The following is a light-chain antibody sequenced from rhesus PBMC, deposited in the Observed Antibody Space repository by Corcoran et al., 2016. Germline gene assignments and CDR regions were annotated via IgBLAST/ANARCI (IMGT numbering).Light chain of an antibody. CDR1: SSDIGGYNF. J-gene: IGLJ1*01. V-gene: IGLV2-32*01. CDR2: EVT. CDR3: CSYTGSFTFYM. Sequence: QAALTQPRSVSGSPGQSVTISCTGTSSDIGGYNFVSWYQKHPGTAPKLLIYEVTKRPSGVSDRFSASKSGNTASLTISGLQAQDEADYPCCSYTGSFTFYMFGTGTRLTVL.